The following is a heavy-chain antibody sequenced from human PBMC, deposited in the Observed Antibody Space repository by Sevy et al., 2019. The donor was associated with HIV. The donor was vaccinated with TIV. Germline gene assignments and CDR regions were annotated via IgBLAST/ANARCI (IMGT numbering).Heavy chain of an antibody. J-gene: IGHJ5*02. Sequence: ASVKVSCKASGGTFSSYAISWVRQAPGQGLEWMGGIIPIFGTANYAQKFQGRVTITADKSTSTAYMELSSLRSEETAVYYCARVTTGGANWFDPWGQGTLVTVSS. V-gene: IGHV1-69*06. CDR2: IIPIFGTA. CDR3: ARVTTGGANWFDP. D-gene: IGHD7-27*01. CDR1: GGTFSSYA.